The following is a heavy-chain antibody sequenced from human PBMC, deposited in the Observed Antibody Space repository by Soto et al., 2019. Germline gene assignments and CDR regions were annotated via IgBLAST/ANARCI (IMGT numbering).Heavy chain of an antibody. Sequence: SETLSLTCTVSGGSISSYYWSWVRQPPGKGLEWIGYIYYSGSTNYNPSLKSRVTISVDTSKNQFSLKLSSVTAADTAVYYCARGYYDSSGGYYYYGMDVWGQGTTVTVSS. V-gene: IGHV4-59*01. CDR3: ARGYYDSSGGYYYYGMDV. D-gene: IGHD3-22*01. J-gene: IGHJ6*02. CDR2: IYYSGST. CDR1: GGSISSYY.